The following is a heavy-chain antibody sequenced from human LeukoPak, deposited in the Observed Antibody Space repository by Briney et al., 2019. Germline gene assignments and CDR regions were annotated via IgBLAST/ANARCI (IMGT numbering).Heavy chain of an antibody. V-gene: IGHV3-23*01. CDR1: GFTFSSYG. CDR3: AKHSGSYFIYYIDS. D-gene: IGHD1-26*01. J-gene: IGHJ4*02. CDR2: ISGSAYNS. Sequence: GGSLRLSCAASGFTFSSYGLSWVRQAPGKGLEWVSTISGSAYNSYYADSVEGRFTISRDNSANTLYLQMDNLRAEDTALYYCAKHSGSYFIYYIDSWGQGTLVTVSS.